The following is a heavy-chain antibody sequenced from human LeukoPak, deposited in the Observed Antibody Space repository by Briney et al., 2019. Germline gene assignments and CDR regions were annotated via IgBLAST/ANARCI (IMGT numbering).Heavy chain of an antibody. CDR2: MNPNSGNT. CDR1: GYTFTSYD. D-gene: IGHD6-6*01. Sequence: ASVKVSCKASGYTFTSYDINWVRQATGQGLEWMGWMNPNSGNTGYAQKLQGRVTMTTDTSTSTAYMELRSLRSDDTAVYYCARDELGSVYFDYWGQGTLVTVSS. J-gene: IGHJ4*02. V-gene: IGHV1-8*02. CDR3: ARDELGSVYFDY.